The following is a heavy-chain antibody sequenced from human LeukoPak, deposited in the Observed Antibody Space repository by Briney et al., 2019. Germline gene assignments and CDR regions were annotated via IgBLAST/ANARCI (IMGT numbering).Heavy chain of an antibody. CDR2: IYYSGST. CDR1: GGSVSSGTYY. V-gene: IGHV4-61*01. D-gene: IGHD3-9*01. CDR3: AREGYYDIMTGPIDY. Sequence: SETLSLTCTVSGGSVSSGTYYWSWIRQPPGKGLEWIAYIYYSGSTNYNPSLKSRVTISVDTSKNQFSLELGSVTAADTAVYYCAREGYYDIMTGPIDYWGQGTLVTVSS. J-gene: IGHJ4*02.